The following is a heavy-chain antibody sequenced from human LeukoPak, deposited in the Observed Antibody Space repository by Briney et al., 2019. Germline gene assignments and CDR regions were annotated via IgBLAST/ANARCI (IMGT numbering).Heavy chain of an antibody. CDR3: ARGRLPADGKYYFDY. J-gene: IGHJ4*02. Sequence: SETLSLTCTVSGDSISSGDYYWSWIRQPAGKGLEWIGRISSSGSTNYNPSLKSRVTMSVDTSKNQFSLRLSSVTAADTAVYYCARGRLPADGKYYFDYWGQGTLVTVSS. D-gene: IGHD6-13*01. CDR2: ISSSGST. V-gene: IGHV4-61*02. CDR1: GDSISSGDYY.